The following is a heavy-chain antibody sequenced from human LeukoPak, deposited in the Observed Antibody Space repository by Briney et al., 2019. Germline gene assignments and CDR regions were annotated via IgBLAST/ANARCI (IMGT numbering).Heavy chain of an antibody. CDR2: ISGTGGST. V-gene: IGHV3-23*01. J-gene: IGHJ5*02. CDR3: AKDYEPLVGVHRWGDWFDP. CDR1: GFTFSTYA. D-gene: IGHD1-26*01. Sequence: GGSLGLSCAASGFTFSTYAMTWVRQAPGKGLEWVSLISGTGGSTYYADSVKGRFTISRDNSKNTLYLQMNSLRAEDTAVYYCAKDYEPLVGVHRWGDWFDPWGQGTLVTVSS.